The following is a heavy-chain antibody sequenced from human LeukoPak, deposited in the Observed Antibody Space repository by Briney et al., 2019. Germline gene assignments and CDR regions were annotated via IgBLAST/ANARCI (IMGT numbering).Heavy chain of an antibody. V-gene: IGHV4-28*03. D-gene: IGHD2-2*01. Sequence: SETLSLTCAVSGYSISSNNWWAWIRQPPGKGLEWIGYIYYSGSTYYNPYNPSLTSRVTISVDKSKNQFSLKLSSVTAADTAVYYCARGTILYCSSTSCPMAYWGQGTLVTVSS. J-gene: IGHJ4*02. CDR3: ARGTILYCSSTSCPMAY. CDR2: IYYSGST. CDR1: GYSISSNNW.